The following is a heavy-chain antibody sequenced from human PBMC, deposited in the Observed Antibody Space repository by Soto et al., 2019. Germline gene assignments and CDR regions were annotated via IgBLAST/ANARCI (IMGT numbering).Heavy chain of an antibody. V-gene: IGHV3-33*01. CDR1: GFTFSSYG. CDR3: AREPSPGWYFDY. CDR2: IWYDGSNK. J-gene: IGHJ4*02. Sequence: QVQLVESGGGVVQPGRSLRLSCAASGFTFSSYGMHCVRQAPGKGLEWVAVIWYDGSNKYYADSVKGRFTISRDNSKNTLYLQMNSLRAEDTAVYYCAREPSPGWYFDYWGQGTLVTVSS.